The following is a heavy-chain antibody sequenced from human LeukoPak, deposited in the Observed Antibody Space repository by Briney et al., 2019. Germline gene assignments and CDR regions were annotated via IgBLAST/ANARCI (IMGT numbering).Heavy chain of an antibody. D-gene: IGHD3-22*01. V-gene: IGHV3-7*01. CDR3: ARAGYYYDSSGFEDLDY. CDR2: IKQDGSNK. Sequence: GGSLRLSCAASGFTFSSYWMSWVRQAPGKGLEWVANIKQDGSNKYYADSVKGRFTISRDNSKNTLYLQMNSLRAEDTAVYYCARAGYYYDSSGFEDLDYWGQGTLVTVSS. CDR1: GFTFSSYW. J-gene: IGHJ4*02.